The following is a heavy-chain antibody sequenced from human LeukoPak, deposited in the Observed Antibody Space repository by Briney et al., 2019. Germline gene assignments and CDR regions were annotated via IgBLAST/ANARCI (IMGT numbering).Heavy chain of an antibody. Sequence: SVKVSFKASGYTFTSYGISWVRQAPGQGLEWMGRIIPILGIANYAQKFQGRVTITVDKSTNTAYMELSSLRSEDTAVYYCARDDGEELAEYFQHWGQGTLVTVSS. CDR1: GYTFTSYG. CDR2: IIPILGIA. CDR3: ARDDGEELAEYFQH. V-gene: IGHV1-69*04. J-gene: IGHJ1*01. D-gene: IGHD1-7*01.